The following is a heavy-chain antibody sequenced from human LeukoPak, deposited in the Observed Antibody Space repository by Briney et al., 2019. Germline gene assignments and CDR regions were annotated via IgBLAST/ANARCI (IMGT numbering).Heavy chain of an antibody. CDR1: GGSFSGYY. J-gene: IGHJ5*02. V-gene: IGHV4-34*01. CDR2: INHSGST. Sequence: SETLSLTCAAYGGSFSGYYWSWIRQPPGKGLKWIGEINHSGSTNYNPSLKSRVTISVDTSKNQFSLKLSSVTAADTAVYYCARGGYCSSTSCYSWFDPWGQGTLVTVSS. CDR3: ARGGYCSSTSCYSWFDP. D-gene: IGHD2-2*01.